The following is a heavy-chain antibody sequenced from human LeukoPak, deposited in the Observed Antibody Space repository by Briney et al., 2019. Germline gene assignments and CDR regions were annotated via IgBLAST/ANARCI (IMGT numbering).Heavy chain of an antibody. CDR1: GFTFGSYA. Sequence: GGSLRLSCAASGFTFGSYAMSWVRQAPGKGLEWVSGISGSGGRTYYADSVKGRFTISRDNYENTLSLQMSSLRAEDTAVYFCAQDHGVTLPSTFDYWGQGTLVTVSS. D-gene: IGHD5-18*01. CDR3: AQDHGVTLPSTFDY. V-gene: IGHV3-23*01. J-gene: IGHJ4*02. CDR2: ISGSGGRT.